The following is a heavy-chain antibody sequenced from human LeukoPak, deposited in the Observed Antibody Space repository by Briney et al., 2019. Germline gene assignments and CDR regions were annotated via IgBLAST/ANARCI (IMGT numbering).Heavy chain of an antibody. CDR3: ARSSGWPDY. Sequence: SETLSLTCAVYGGSFSGYYWSWIRQPPGKGLEWIGEINHSGSTNYNPSLKSRVTVSVDTSKNQFSLKLSSVTAADTAVYYCARSSGWPDYWGQGTLVTVSS. CDR2: INHSGST. V-gene: IGHV4-34*01. CDR1: GGSFSGYY. D-gene: IGHD6-19*01. J-gene: IGHJ4*02.